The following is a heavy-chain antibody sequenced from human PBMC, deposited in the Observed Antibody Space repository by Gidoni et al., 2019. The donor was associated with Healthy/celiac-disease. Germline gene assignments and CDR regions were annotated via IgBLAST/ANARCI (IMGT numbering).Heavy chain of an antibody. Sequence: EVQLLESGGGLVQPGGALRLSCAASGFTFSSYAMSWVSRAPGKVLEWVSAISGSGGSTYYADSVKGRFTISRDNSKNTLYLQMNSLRAEDTAVYYCAKSLPNAGYSSGWYETYYYYGMDVWGQGTTVTVSS. CDR3: AKSLPNAGYSSGWYETYYYYGMDV. CDR1: GFTFSSYA. CDR2: ISGSGGST. V-gene: IGHV3-23*01. J-gene: IGHJ6*02. D-gene: IGHD6-19*01.